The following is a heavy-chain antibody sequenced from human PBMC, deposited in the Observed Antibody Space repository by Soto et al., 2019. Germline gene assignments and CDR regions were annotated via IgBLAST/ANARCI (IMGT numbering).Heavy chain of an antibody. J-gene: IGHJ6*02. CDR1: GYTLTELS. CDR3: ATRGYCSGGSCYNYYYYYGMDV. Sequence: ASVKVSCKVSGYTLTELSMHWVRQASGKGLEWMGGFDPEDGETIYAQKFQGRVTMTEDTSTDTAYMELSSLRSEDTAVYYCATRGYCSGGSCYNYYYYYGMDVWGQGTTVTVSS. D-gene: IGHD2-15*01. V-gene: IGHV1-24*01. CDR2: FDPEDGET.